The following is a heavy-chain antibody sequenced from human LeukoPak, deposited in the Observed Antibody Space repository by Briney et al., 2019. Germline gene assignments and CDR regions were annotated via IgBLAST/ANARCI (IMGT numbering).Heavy chain of an antibody. CDR3: AKRGVVIRVILVGFHKEANYFDS. J-gene: IGHJ4*02. CDR1: GIPPSNYG. D-gene: IGHD3-22*01. CDR2: IIDSGGRK. Sequence: AGGSLILSCAVSGIPPSNYGMSWVRQAPGKGLEWVAGIIDSGGRKNYADSVKGRFTISRDNPKNTLYLQMNSLRVEDTAVYFCAKRGVVIRVILVGFHKEANYFDSWGQGALVTVSS. V-gene: IGHV3-23*01.